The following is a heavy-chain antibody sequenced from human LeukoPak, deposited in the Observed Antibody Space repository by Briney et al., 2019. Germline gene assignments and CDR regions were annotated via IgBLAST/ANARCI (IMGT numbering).Heavy chain of an antibody. D-gene: IGHD2-8*01. CDR3: ARGPTKGHAFDI. Sequence: GGSLRLSCAASGFTFSSYSMNWVRQAPGKGLEWVSSISSSSSYIYYADSVKGRFTISRDNGRNSVYLQMNSLRAEDTAVYFCARGPTKGHAFDIWGQGTMVTVSS. V-gene: IGHV3-21*01. J-gene: IGHJ3*02. CDR2: ISSSSSYI. CDR1: GFTFSSYS.